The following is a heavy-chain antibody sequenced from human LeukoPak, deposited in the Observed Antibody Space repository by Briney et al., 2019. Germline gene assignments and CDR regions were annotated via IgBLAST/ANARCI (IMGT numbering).Heavy chain of an antibody. J-gene: IGHJ4*02. D-gene: IGHD6-6*01. CDR2: IYTSGST. V-gene: IGHV4-61*02. Sequence: SQTLSLTCTVSGGSISSGSYYWSWIRQPAGKGLEWIGRIYTSGSTNYNPSLKSRVTISVDTPKNQFSLKLSSVTAADTAVYYCARDVIAARTFDYWGQGTLVTVSS. CDR1: GGSISSGSYY. CDR3: ARDVIAARTFDY.